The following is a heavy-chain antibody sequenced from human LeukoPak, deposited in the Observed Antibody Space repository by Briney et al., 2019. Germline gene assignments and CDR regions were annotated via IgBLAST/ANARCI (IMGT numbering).Heavy chain of an antibody. CDR3: TRAQYGYAFDY. V-gene: IGHV4-59*02. CDR1: GSSVSSYY. D-gene: IGHD5-12*01. CDR2: IYYTGST. Sequence: SETLSLTCSVSGSSVSSYYWTWIRQPPGKGLEWIGYIYYTGSTNYNPSLKSRVTISLDTSKNQFSLKLSSVTAADTAVYYCTRAQYGYAFDYWGQGALVTVSS. J-gene: IGHJ4*02.